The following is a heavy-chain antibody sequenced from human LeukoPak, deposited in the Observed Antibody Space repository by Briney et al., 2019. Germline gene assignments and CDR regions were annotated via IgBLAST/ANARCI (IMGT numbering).Heavy chain of an antibody. D-gene: IGHD3-9*01. CDR1: GFTFSSYG. CDR2: ISYDGSNK. CDR3: VKDLAYYDILTGYGDY. Sequence: PGGSLRLSCAASGFTFSSYGMHWVRQAPGKGLEWVAVISYDGSNKYYADSVKGRFTISRDSSKNTLYLQMNSLRAEDTAVYYCVKDLAYYDILTGYGDYWGQGTLVTVS. J-gene: IGHJ4*02. V-gene: IGHV3-30*18.